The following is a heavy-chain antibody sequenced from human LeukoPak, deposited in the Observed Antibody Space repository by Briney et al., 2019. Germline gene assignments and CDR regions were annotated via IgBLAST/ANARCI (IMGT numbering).Heavy chain of an antibody. D-gene: IGHD3-3*01. J-gene: IGHJ4*02. V-gene: IGHV4-34*01. CDR1: GGSFSGYY. CDR2: INHSGST. CDR3: ARRFEVYYDFWSGYFDY. Sequence: SETLSLTCAVYGGSFSGYYWSWIRQPPGKGLEWIGEINHSGSTNYKPSLKSRVTISVDTSKNQFSLKLSSVTAADTAVYYCARRFEVYYDFWSGYFDYWGQGTLVTVSS.